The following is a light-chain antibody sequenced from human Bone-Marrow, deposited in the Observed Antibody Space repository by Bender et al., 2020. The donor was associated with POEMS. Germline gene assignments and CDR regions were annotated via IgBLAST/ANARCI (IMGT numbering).Light chain of an antibody. Sequence: QSVLTQPPSASGTPGQRVTISCSGGSSNIGAHAVNWYQHLPGPAPQLLIYSSHRRPSEVPDRFSGARSGTSAPLAISGLQSEDEADYYCAVWDDSLNGWVFGGGTKLTVL. CDR3: AVWDDSLNGWV. CDR1: SSNIGAHA. CDR2: SSH. J-gene: IGLJ3*02. V-gene: IGLV1-44*01.